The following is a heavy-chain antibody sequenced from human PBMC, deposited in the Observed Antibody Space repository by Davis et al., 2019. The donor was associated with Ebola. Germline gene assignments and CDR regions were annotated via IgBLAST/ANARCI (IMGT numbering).Heavy chain of an antibody. CDR2: IYSGGST. Sequence: GGSLRLSCAASGFTVSSNYMSWVRQAPGKGLEWVSVIYSGGSTYYADSVKGRFTISRDNSKNMLYLQMNSLRAEDTAVYYCARDRCSGGSCYSSYDYWGQGTLVTVSS. D-gene: IGHD2-15*01. CDR3: ARDRCSGGSCYSSYDY. CDR1: GFTVSSNY. J-gene: IGHJ4*02. V-gene: IGHV3-66*01.